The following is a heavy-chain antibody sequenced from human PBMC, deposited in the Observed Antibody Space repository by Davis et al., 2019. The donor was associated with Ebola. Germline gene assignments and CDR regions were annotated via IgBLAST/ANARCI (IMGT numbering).Heavy chain of an antibody. Sequence: PSATLSLTRTVSGCSISSHYWSWIRQPPGKGLAWIGYIYYSGSTNYNPSLKSRVTISVDTSKNQFSLKLSSVTAADTAVYYCARGKANYDFWSGYSYYFDYWGQGTLVTVSS. J-gene: IGHJ4*02. D-gene: IGHD3-3*01. CDR3: ARGKANYDFWSGYSYYFDY. CDR2: IYYSGST. V-gene: IGHV4-59*11. CDR1: GCSISSHY.